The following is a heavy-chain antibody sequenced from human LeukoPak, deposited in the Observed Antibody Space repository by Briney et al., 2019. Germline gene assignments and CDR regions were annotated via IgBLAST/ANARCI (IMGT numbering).Heavy chain of an antibody. Sequence: GGSLRLSCAASGFTFRSYAMHWVRQAPGKGLEWVAVISYDGSNKYYADSVKGRFTISRDNSKNTLYLQMNGLRAEDTAVYYCARDLRGYSSSWSLDYWGQGTLVTVSS. CDR1: GFTFRSYA. CDR3: ARDLRGYSSSWSLDY. D-gene: IGHD6-13*01. J-gene: IGHJ4*02. CDR2: ISYDGSNK. V-gene: IGHV3-30*04.